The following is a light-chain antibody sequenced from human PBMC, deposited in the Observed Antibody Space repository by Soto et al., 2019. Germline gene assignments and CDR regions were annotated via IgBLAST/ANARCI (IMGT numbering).Light chain of an antibody. CDR3: QQYNNWPSYT. CDR2: GAP. V-gene: IGKV3-15*01. J-gene: IGKJ2*01. CDR1: QSVSSN. Sequence: EIVMTQSPATLSVSPGERATLSCRASQSVSSNLAWYQQKPGQAPRLLIYGAPTRATGIPARFSGRGSGTEFTLTISSLQSEDFAVYYCQQYNNWPSYTFGQGTKLEIK.